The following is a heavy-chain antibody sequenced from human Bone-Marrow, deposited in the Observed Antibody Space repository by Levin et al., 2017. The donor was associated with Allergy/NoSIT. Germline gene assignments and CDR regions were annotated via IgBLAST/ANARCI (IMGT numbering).Heavy chain of an antibody. Sequence: GESLKISCAASGFTFSSFRMHWVRQAPGKGLLWVSLIARDGSGTNYADSVKGRFTVSRDNAKNTVSLQMDSLRAEDTAVYYCARDGGGLAVWGQGTTVTVSS. CDR1: GFTFSSFR. CDR3: ARDGGGLAV. CDR2: IARDGSGT. V-gene: IGHV3-74*01. J-gene: IGHJ6*02. D-gene: IGHD3-10*01.